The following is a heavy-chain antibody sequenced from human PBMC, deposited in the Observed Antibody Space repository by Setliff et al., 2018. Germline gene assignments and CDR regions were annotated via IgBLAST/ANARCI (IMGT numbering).Heavy chain of an antibody. CDR1: GYTFTTYA. J-gene: IGHJ6*03. D-gene: IGHD3-10*01. V-gene: IGHV7-4-1*02. CDR3: ARASRFGTIKYRGDYYMDV. Sequence: GASVKVSCKASGYTFTTYAISWMRQAPGQGLEWMGWINTNTGNPSYAQGFTGRFVFSLDTSVSTAYLQISSLKAEDTALYYCARASRFGTIKYRGDYYMDVWGK. CDR2: INTNTGNP.